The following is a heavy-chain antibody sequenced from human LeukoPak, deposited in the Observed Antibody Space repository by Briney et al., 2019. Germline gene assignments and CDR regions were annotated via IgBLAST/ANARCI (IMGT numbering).Heavy chain of an antibody. CDR1: GFTVSSNY. J-gene: IGHJ4*02. V-gene: IGHV3-53*01. Sequence: GGSLRLSCAASGFTVSSNYMSWVRQAPGKGLEWVSVIYSGGSTYYADSVKGRLTISRDNSKNTLYLQMNSLRAEDTAVYYCARVSDGCYDSWGQGTLVTVSS. D-gene: IGHD3-22*01. CDR3: ARVSDGCYDS. CDR2: IYSGGST.